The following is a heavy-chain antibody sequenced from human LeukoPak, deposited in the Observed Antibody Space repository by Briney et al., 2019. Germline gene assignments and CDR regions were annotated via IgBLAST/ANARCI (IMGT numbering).Heavy chain of an antibody. D-gene: IGHD3-10*01. CDR3: ARDSGYYGSANYFDY. CDR1: GFTFSSYG. J-gene: IGHJ4*02. CDR2: IWYDGSNK. V-gene: IGHV3-33*01. Sequence: GGSLRLSCAASGFTFSSYGMHWVRKAPGKGLEWVAVIWYDGSNKYYADSVKGRFTISRDNSKNTLYLQMNSLRAEDTAVYYCARDSGYYGSANYFDYWGQGTLVTVSS.